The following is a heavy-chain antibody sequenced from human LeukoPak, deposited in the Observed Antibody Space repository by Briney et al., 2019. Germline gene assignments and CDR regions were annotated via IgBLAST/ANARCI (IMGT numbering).Heavy chain of an antibody. V-gene: IGHV3-23*01. CDR3: AKRGVVIRVILDGFHKEAYYFDS. CDR2: ISGSEGGK. J-gene: IGHJ4*02. CDR1: GLPHNNYG. D-gene: IGHD3-22*01. Sequence: GGPVTLSCAVSGLPHNNYGMVGLRPAPGRAVAGVACISGSEGGKNYPASVQGRFTNSRDSPKNELSLQVNRLRAEYTAGYFCAKRGVVIRVILDGFHKEAYYFDSWGQGALVTVSS.